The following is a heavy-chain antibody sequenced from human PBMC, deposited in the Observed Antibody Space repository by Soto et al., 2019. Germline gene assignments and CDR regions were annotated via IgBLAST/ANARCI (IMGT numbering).Heavy chain of an antibody. J-gene: IGHJ4*02. Sequence: ASVKVSCKTSGYTFTTYGISWVRQAPGQGLEWMGWITTDKGKTTYAQKLQGRVTMTTDTSTSTAYMELRSLRSDDTAVYYCARGATAIDYWGQGTVVTVSS. CDR3: ARGATAIDY. CDR2: ITTDKGKT. CDR1: GYTFTTYG. V-gene: IGHV1-18*01. D-gene: IGHD2-21*02.